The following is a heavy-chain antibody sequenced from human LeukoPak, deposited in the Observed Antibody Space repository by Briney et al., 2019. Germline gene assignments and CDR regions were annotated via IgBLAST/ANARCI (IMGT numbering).Heavy chain of an antibody. CDR3: TAPGRGRGGYDFEY. V-gene: IGHV3-53*01. J-gene: IGHJ4*02. D-gene: IGHD6-19*01. Sequence: GGSLRLSCAASGFTVSSNYMSWVRQAPGKGLEWVSVIYSGGSTYYADSVKGRFTISRDNAKNSLYLEMNSLRAEDTAVYYCTAPGRGRGGYDFEYWGQGTLVAVSS. CDR1: GFTVSSNY. CDR2: IYSGGST.